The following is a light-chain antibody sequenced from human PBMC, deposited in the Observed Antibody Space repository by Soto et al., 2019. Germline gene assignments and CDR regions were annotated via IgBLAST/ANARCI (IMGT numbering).Light chain of an antibody. Sequence: EVVLTQSPATLSLSPGERAALSCRARQSVSSYLAWYQQKPGQAPRLLIYDASNRATGIAARFSGSGSGTDFTLTISSLEPEDFAVYYCQHRSSWPITFGQGTRLEIK. CDR3: QHRSSWPIT. J-gene: IGKJ5*01. CDR1: QSVSSY. V-gene: IGKV3-11*01. CDR2: DAS.